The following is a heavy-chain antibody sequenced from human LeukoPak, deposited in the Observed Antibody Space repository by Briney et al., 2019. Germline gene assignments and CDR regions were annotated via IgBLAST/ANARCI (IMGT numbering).Heavy chain of an antibody. V-gene: IGHV3-30*03. CDR2: ISYDGSNK. Sequence: GGSLRLSCAASGFTFSSYGMHWVRQAPGKGLEWVAVISYDGSNKYYADSVKGRFTISRDNSKNTLYLQMNGLRAEDTAVYYCARDVLYSGSHPVDYWGQGTLVTVSS. CDR3: ARDVLYSGSHPVDY. D-gene: IGHD1-26*01. J-gene: IGHJ4*02. CDR1: GFTFSSYG.